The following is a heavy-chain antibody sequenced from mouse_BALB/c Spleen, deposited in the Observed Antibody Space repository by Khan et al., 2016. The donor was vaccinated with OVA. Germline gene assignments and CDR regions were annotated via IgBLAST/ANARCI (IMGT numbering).Heavy chain of an antibody. CDR1: GYTFINYW. Sequence: QIQLVQSGAELAKPGASVKMSCKASGYTFINYWILWVKQRPGQGLEWIGYINPSTGYTEYNQNFKEKATLTADKSSSTAYMQLSSLTYEDSAVYYCARRGLRWDFDYGGQGTTLTVSS. J-gene: IGHJ2*01. D-gene: IGHD1-1*01. CDR2: INPSTGYT. V-gene: IGHV1-7*01. CDR3: ARRGLRWDFDY.